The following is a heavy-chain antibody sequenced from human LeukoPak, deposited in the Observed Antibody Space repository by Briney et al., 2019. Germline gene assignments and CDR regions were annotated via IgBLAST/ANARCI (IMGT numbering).Heavy chain of an antibody. CDR2: MNPNSGNT. D-gene: IGHD3-10*01. J-gene: IGHJ6*02. Sequence: ASVKVSCKASGYTFTSYDINWVRQATGQGLEWMGWMNPNSGNTGYAQKFQGRVTMTRNTSISTAYMELSSLRSEDTAVYYCASRYYYGSGDYYGMDVWGQGTTVTVSS. CDR1: GYTFTSYD. CDR3: ASRYYYGSGDYYGMDV. V-gene: IGHV1-8*01.